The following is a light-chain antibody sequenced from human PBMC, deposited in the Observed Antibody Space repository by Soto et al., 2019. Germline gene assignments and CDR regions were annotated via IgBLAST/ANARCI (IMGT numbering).Light chain of an antibody. V-gene: IGKV3D-20*02. Sequence: EIVLTQSPGTLSLSPGERATLSCRASQNVRNDYLAWYQQKPGQAPRLLIYGASSRATGIPDRFSGSGSETDFTLTISSLEPEDFVVYYCQHRMNWPLTFGQGTRLEIK. CDR1: QNVRNDY. J-gene: IGKJ5*01. CDR2: GAS. CDR3: QHRMNWPLT.